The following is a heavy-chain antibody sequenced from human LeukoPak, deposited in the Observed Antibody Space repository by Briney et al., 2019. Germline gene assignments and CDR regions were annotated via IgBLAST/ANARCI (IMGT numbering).Heavy chain of an antibody. J-gene: IGHJ3*02. Sequence: PGGSLRLSCAASGLTFSDYHMSWIRQAPGKGLEWVSYISSSSDYTNYADSVKGRFTISRDNAKNSLYLQMNSLRAEDTAVYYCARDLAWDAFDIWGQGTMVTVSS. V-gene: IGHV3-11*06. CDR3: ARDLAWDAFDI. CDR1: GLTFSDYH. CDR2: ISSSSDYT.